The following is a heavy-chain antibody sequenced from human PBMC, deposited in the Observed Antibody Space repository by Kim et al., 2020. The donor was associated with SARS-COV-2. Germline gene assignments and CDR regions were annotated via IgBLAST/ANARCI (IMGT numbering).Heavy chain of an antibody. J-gene: IGHJ6*02. CDR2: INPISGAT. CDR1: GYTFSDYY. D-gene: IGHD6-25*01. V-gene: IGHV1-2*06. CDR3: VRINAAALDSGLDV. Sequence: ASVKVSCKAFGYTFSDYYLLWVRQAPGQGLEWMGRINPISGATNYAQKLQGRVSMTRDTSLNTAYLELSGLGSGDTPIFFCVRINAAALDSGLDVWGQGT.